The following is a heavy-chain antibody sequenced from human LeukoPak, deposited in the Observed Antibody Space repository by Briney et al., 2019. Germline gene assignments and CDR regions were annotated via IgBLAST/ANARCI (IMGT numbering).Heavy chain of an antibody. CDR2: ISGSGGST. CDR1: GFTFSSYA. J-gene: IGHJ4*02. D-gene: IGHD2-2*02. CDR3: AKDRSSTSCYIVDY. Sequence: GGSLRLSCAASGFTFSSYAMSWVRQAPGKGLEWVSAISGSGGSTYYADSVKGRFTISRDNSKNTLYLRMNSLRAEDTAVYYGAKDRSSTSCYIVDYWGQGTLVTVSS. V-gene: IGHV3-23*01.